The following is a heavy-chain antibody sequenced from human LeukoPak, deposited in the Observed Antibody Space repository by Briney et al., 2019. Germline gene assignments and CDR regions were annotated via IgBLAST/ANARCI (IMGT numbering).Heavy chain of an antibody. CDR1: GYTFTGYF. Sequence: ASVKVSCEASGYTFTGYFMHWVRQAPGQGLEWMGWINPNSGDANYAQKFQGRVTMTEDTSTDTAYMELSSLRSEDTAVYYCATGSDYDSSGYYYVFDYWGQGTLVTVSS. CDR3: ATGSDYDSSGYYYVFDY. V-gene: IGHV1-2*02. CDR2: INPNSGDA. D-gene: IGHD3-22*01. J-gene: IGHJ4*02.